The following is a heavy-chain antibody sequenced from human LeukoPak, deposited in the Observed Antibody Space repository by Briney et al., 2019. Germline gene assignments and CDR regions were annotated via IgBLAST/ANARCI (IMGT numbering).Heavy chain of an antibody. CDR3: ARPGIGFDY. V-gene: IGHV3-7*01. CDR1: GFIFNNYR. D-gene: IGHD1-26*01. CDR2: IKQDGSEK. Sequence: PGGSLRLSCVASGFIFNNYRMTWVRQAPGKGLEWVANIKQDGSEKQYVDSVKGRFTISRDNAKNTLYLQMNSLRAEDTAVYYCARPGIGFDYWGQGTLVTVSS. J-gene: IGHJ4*02.